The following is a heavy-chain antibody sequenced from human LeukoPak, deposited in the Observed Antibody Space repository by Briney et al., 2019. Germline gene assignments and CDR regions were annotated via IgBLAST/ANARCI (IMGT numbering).Heavy chain of an antibody. CDR3: ARAKQQLVYDAFNF. V-gene: IGHV4-59*11. CDR2: VYPSGAA. CDR1: GVSISSQY. J-gene: IGHJ3*01. D-gene: IGHD6-13*01. Sequence: SETLALTCTVSGVSISSQYWNWIRQPPGKGLEWIGNVYPSGAANYNPSLKSRVTISVDTSKNQITLKLNSVTAADTAVYYCARAKQQLVYDAFNFWGQGTMVTVSS.